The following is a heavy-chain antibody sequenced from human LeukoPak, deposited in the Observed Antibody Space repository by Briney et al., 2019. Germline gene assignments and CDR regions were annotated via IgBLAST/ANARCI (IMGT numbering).Heavy chain of an antibody. CDR1: GESFSGNY. D-gene: IGHD3-16*01. J-gene: IGHJ4*02. V-gene: IGHV4-34*01. CDR3: ARIEPGRLGFDY. Sequence: SETLSLTCAVYGESFSGNYWNWIRQPPGKGLEWIGEINHSGSTNYNPSLKSRVTISVDTSKNQFSLKLSSVTVADTAVYYCARIEPGRLGFDYWGQGTLVTVFS. CDR2: INHSGST.